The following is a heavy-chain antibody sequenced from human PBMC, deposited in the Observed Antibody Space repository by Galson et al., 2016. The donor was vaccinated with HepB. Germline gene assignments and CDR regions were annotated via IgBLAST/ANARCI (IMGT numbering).Heavy chain of an antibody. CDR2: MYIDGNA. CDR1: GLSVSSNY. D-gene: IGHD4-23*01. CDR3: ARDPPVGTAGGLDI. V-gene: IGHV3-53*01. J-gene: IGHJ3*02. Sequence: SLRLSCAASGLSVSSNYMSWIRQAPGKGLEWVSVMYIDGNAYYADSVKGRFTLSRDNSQNTVYLQVSSLRGEDTAMYYCARDPPVGTAGGLDIWGHGTMVSVSS.